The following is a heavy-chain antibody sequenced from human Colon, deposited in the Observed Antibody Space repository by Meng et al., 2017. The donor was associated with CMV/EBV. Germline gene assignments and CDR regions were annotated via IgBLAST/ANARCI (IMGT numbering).Heavy chain of an antibody. CDR2: IGWNGNTK. J-gene: IGHJ4*02. D-gene: IGHD3-3*01. CDR1: GVTFGDYG. V-gene: IGHV3-20*03. CDR3: ARDRDFWRGQHGEFEH. Sequence: GVTFGDYGMSWVRQGPGKGLEWVSGIGWNGNTKGYADSVRGRFIMSRDDAQNSLYLNMSSLTVDDTALYYCARDRDFWRGQHGEFEHWGQGTLVTVSS.